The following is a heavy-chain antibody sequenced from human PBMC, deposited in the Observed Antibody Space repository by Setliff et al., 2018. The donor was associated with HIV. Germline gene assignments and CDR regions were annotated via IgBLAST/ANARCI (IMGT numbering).Heavy chain of an antibody. J-gene: IGHJ4*02. CDR1: GGTFSNYA. D-gene: IGHD3-22*01. CDR3: ATGRDSSGYYFLADY. V-gene: IGHV1-69*10. Sequence: SVKVSCKASGGTFSNYALSWVRQAPGQGLEWMGGIIPILGIANNAQKFQDRVTMTRDTSSSTAYMELSRLRSDDTAVYYCATGRDSSGYYFLADYWGRGTLVTVSS. CDR2: IIPILGIA.